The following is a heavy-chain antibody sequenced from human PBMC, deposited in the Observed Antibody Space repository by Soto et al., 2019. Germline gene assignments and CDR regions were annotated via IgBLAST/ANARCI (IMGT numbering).Heavy chain of an antibody. CDR3: VRPLPSGQTHARDV. CDR1: GLPVAGSY. Sequence: GGSLRLSCVASGLPVAGSYMAWVRQAPGKGLEWASVIYNDGTTYYSQSVEGRFTISRDTSKNTLYLQMDRLGDEDTAVYYCVRPLPSGQTHARDVWGQGTTVTVSS. CDR2: IYNDGTT. J-gene: IGHJ6*02. V-gene: IGHV3-53*01. D-gene: IGHD3-10*01.